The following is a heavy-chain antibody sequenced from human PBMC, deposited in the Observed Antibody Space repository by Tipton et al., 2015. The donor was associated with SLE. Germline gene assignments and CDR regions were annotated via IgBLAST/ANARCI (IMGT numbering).Heavy chain of an antibody. Sequence: TLSLTCTVSGGSITSHYWSWIRQPPGKGLEWIGNILYSGDTNYNPSLKSRVTISLDTSRKQFSLSLNSVTAADTAMYFCARDDPDGDGGGIPGDYWGQGTLVTVS. CDR2: ILYSGDT. CDR1: GGSITSHY. D-gene: IGHD4-17*01. J-gene: IGHJ4*02. CDR3: ARDDPDGDGGGIPGDY. V-gene: IGHV4-59*11.